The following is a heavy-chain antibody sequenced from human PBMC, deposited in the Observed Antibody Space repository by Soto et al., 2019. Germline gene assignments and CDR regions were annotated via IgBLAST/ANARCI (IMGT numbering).Heavy chain of an antibody. D-gene: IGHD5-18*01. CDR1: GYTFTIYG. J-gene: IGHJ4*02. V-gene: IGHV1-18*01. CDR3: ARDGPTAMVTRGDY. CDR2: ISAYNGNT. Sequence: ASVKVSCKASGYTFTIYGISWVRQAPGQGLEWMGWISAYNGNTDYAQKLQGRVTMTTDTSTSTAYMELRSLRSDDTAVYYCARDGPTAMVTRGDYWGQGTLVTVSS.